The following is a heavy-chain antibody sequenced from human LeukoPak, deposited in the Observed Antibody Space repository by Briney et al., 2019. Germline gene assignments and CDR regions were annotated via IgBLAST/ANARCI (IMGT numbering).Heavy chain of an antibody. J-gene: IGHJ6*02. CDR3: AKEKAIGTINYGLDV. CDR1: GFTSDTYG. D-gene: IGHD1-1*01. Sequence: PGRSLRLSCAASGFTSDTYGMLWVRQAPGKGLEWVAVIAYDGSNKYYADSVKGRFTISRDNFKNTLYLQMNSLRGEDTAVYYCAKEKAIGTINYGLDVWGQGTTVTVSS. CDR2: IAYDGSNK. V-gene: IGHV3-30*18.